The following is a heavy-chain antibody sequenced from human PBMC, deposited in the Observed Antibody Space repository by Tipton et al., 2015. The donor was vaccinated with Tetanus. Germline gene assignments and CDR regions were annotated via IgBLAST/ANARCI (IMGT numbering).Heavy chain of an antibody. CDR3: ARAHCTDGVCNFDF. CDR2: IYPGDSDT. D-gene: IGHD2-8*01. J-gene: IGHJ4*02. CDR1: GYIFTNYW. V-gene: IGHV5-51*01. Sequence: QLVQSGGEVKKPGESLKISCKGSGYIFTNYWIGWVRQKPGKGLEWMGIIYPGDSDTRYSPSFQGQVTISVEKSINPAYLQWSSLKASDTSMFYCARAHCTDGVCNFDFWGQGALVTVAS.